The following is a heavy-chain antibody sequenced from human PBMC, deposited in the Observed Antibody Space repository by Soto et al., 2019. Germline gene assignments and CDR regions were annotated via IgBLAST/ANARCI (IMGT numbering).Heavy chain of an antibody. CDR2: IIPILGIA. CDR1: GGTFSSYT. J-gene: IGHJ5*02. CDR3: ARDPGIYCSSTSCYGSGLGPPFDP. D-gene: IGHD2-2*01. Sequence: QVQLVQSGAEVKKPGSSVKVSCKASGGTFSSYTISWVRQAPGQGLEWMGRIIPILGIANYAQKFQGRVTITADKSTGTAYMELSSLRSEDTAVYYCARDPGIYCSSTSCYGSGLGPPFDPWGQGTLVTVSS. V-gene: IGHV1-69*08.